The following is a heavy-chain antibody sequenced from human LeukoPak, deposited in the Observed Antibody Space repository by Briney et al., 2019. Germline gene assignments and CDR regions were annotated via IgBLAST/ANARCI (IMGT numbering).Heavy chain of an antibody. CDR1: GFTFGDYA. V-gene: IGHV3-53*01. J-gene: IGHJ4*02. D-gene: IGHD3-22*01. CDR3: ARATYYYDSSGYYLPSAIDY. CDR2: IYSGGST. Sequence: PGGSLRLSCTGFGFTFGDYAMSWVRQAPGKGLEWVSVIYSGGSTYYADSVKGRFTISRDNSKNTLYLQMNSLRAEDTAVCYCARATYYYDSSGYYLPSAIDYWGQGTLVTVSS.